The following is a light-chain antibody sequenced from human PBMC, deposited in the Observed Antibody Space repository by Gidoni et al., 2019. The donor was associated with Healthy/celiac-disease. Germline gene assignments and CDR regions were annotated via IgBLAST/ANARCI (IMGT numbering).Light chain of an antibody. CDR3: QQRSNWLT. Sequence: ELVLTPSPATLSLSPGASATLSCRASQSVSSYLAWYQQKPGHAPRLLIYDASNRATGIPARFSGSGSGTDFTLTISSLEPEDFAVYYCQQRSNWLTFGGGTKVEIK. J-gene: IGKJ4*01. V-gene: IGKV3-11*01. CDR2: DAS. CDR1: QSVSSY.